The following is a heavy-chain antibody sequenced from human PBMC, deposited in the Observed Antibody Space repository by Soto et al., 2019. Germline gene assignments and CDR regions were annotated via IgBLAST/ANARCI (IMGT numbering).Heavy chain of an antibody. CDR2: INPSGGST. CDR1: GYTFTSYY. Sequence: ASVKVSCKASGYTFTSYYMHWVRQAPGQGPEWMGIINPSGGSTSYAQKFQGRVTMTRDTSTSTVYMELSGLRSEDTAVYYCARDDIIVGATGVDAFDICGQGTMVPVSS. V-gene: IGHV1-46*01. J-gene: IGHJ3*02. CDR3: ARDDIIVGATGVDAFDI. D-gene: IGHD1-26*01.